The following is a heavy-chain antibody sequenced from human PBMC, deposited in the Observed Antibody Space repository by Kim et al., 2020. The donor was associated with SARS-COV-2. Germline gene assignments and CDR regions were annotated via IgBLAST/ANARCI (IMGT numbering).Heavy chain of an antibody. CDR2: ISAYNGNT. CDR3: ARYVLPQTQMSKFDP. J-gene: IGHJ5*02. D-gene: IGHD3-10*01. V-gene: IGHV1-18*04. CDR1: GYTFTSYG. Sequence: ASVKVSCKASGYTFTSYGISWVRQAPGQGLEWMGWISAYNGNTNYAQKLQGRVTMTTDKSTSTAYMELRSLRSDDTAVYYCARYVLPQTQMSKFDPWGQGTLVTVSS.